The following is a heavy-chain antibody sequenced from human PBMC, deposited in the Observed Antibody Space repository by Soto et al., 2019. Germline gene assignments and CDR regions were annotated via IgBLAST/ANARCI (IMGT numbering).Heavy chain of an antibody. CDR3: ARDQGGPFDY. V-gene: IGHV4-59*01. J-gene: IGHJ4*02. D-gene: IGHD2-15*01. Sequence: NPSETLSLTCTFSVVSFSTYYWSWIRQAPGKGLEWIGYIYYSGSSNYNPSLKSRVTMSVDTSKNQLSLKLSSVTAADTAVYYCARDQGGPFDYWGKGTLVTVSS. CDR2: IYYSGSS. CDR1: VVSFSTYY.